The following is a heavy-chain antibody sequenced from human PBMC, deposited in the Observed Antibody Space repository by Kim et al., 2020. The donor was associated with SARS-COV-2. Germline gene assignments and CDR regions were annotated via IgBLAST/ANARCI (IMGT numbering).Heavy chain of an antibody. Sequence: SGNGGSTPYADSVKGRFTSSRDNSKNTLYLQMNSLRAEDTAIYYCTKSPAWGQGTLVTVSS. V-gene: IGHV3-23*01. CDR2: SGNGGST. CDR3: TKSPA. J-gene: IGHJ5*02.